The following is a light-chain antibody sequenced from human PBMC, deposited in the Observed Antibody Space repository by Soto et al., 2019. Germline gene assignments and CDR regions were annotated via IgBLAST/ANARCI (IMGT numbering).Light chain of an antibody. CDR3: QQRTSLPLFT. CDR1: QSVSRY. J-gene: IGKJ3*01. Sequence: EIVLTQSPATLSLSPGEGATLSCRASQSVSRYLAWYQQKPGQAPRLLIYDTSNRAIGIPARFSGSGSGTDFTLTISSLEPEDAAVYYCQQRTSLPLFTFGAGTKVDIK. CDR2: DTS. V-gene: IGKV3-11*01.